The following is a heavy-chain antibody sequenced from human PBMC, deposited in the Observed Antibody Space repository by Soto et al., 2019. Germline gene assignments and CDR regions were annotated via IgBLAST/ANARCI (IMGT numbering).Heavy chain of an antibody. CDR1: GFTFSSYA. Sequence: GGSLRLSCAASGFTFSSYAMSWVRQAPGKGLEWVSAISGSGGSTYYADSVKGRFTISRDNSKNTLYLQMNSLRAEDTAVYYCAKFPDIVVVPAAMLYYYMDVWGKGTTVTVSS. V-gene: IGHV3-23*01. CDR3: AKFPDIVVVPAAMLYYYMDV. CDR2: ISGSGGST. D-gene: IGHD2-2*01. J-gene: IGHJ6*03.